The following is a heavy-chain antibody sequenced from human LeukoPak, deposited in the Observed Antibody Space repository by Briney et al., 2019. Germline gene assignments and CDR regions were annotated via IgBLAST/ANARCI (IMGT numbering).Heavy chain of an antibody. D-gene: IGHD3-9*01. V-gene: IGHV1-18*01. J-gene: IGHJ6*02. Sequence: EASVKGSCKASGYTFTSYGISWVRQAPGQGLEWMGWISAYNGNTNYAQKLQGRVTMTTDTSTSTAYMELRSLRSDDTAVYYCARAYYDILTGYSRPYYYGMDVWGQGTTVTVSS. CDR3: ARAYYDILTGYSRPYYYGMDV. CDR2: ISAYNGNT. CDR1: GYTFTSYG.